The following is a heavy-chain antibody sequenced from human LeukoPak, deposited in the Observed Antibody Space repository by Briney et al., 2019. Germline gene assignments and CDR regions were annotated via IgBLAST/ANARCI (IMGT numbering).Heavy chain of an antibody. V-gene: IGHV3-23*01. CDR2: ISGSGGST. D-gene: IGHD1-26*01. Sequence: GGSLRLSCAASGFTFSSYAMSWVRQALGKGLEWVSAISGSGGSTYYADSVKGRFTISRDNSKNTLYLQMNSLRAEDTAVYYCAKDGGDSGSLSWGQGTLVTVSS. J-gene: IGHJ4*02. CDR3: AKDGGDSGSLS. CDR1: GFTFSSYA.